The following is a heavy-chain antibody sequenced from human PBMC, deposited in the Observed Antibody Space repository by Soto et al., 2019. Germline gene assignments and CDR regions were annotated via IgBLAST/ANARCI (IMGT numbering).Heavy chain of an antibody. D-gene: IGHD6-6*01. V-gene: IGHV3-23*01. CDR3: VKGSASVRPYYFDF. CDR2: ISGGGDST. CDR1: GFTFSRHA. Sequence: GGSLRLSCAASGFTFSRHAMSWVRQAPGKGLEWVSAISGGGDSTWSADSVKGRFTISRDNSKSTLYLQMNSLRADDTALYYCVKGSASVRPYYFDFWGQGTLVTVSS. J-gene: IGHJ4*02.